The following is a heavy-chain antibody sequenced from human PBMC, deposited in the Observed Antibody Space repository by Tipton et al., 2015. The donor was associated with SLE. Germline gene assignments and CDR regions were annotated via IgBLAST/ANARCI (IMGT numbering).Heavy chain of an antibody. J-gene: IGHJ4*02. V-gene: IGHV3-74*01. CDR3: ARGRGRGALDY. CDR2: INTDGSSK. Sequence: SLRLSCAASGFTFNNHWMHWVRQAPGQGLAWISRINTDGSSKTYADSVKGRFTISRDNAKNSLYLQMNSLRAEDTAVYYCARGRGRGALDYWGQGTLVTVSS. CDR1: GFTFNNHW. D-gene: IGHD2-15*01.